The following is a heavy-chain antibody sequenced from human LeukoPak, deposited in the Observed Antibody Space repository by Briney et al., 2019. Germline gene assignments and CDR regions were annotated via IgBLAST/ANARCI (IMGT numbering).Heavy chain of an antibody. CDR2: IYYSGST. CDR1: GGSISSSSYY. CDR3: ARDNYGYSYGPRYYYYYYYMDV. Sequence: SETLSLTCTVSGGSISSSSYYWGWIRQPPGKGLEWIGSIYYSGSTYYNPSLKSRVTISVDTSKNQFSLKLSSVTAADTAVYYCARDNYGYSYGPRYYYYYYYMDVWGKGTTVTVSS. J-gene: IGHJ6*03. V-gene: IGHV4-39*07. D-gene: IGHD5-18*01.